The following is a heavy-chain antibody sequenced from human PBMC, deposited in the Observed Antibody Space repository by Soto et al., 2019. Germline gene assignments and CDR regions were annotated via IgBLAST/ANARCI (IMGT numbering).Heavy chain of an antibody. CDR2: ISYDGSNK. D-gene: IGHD2-2*01. CDR3: VRRKYCSSTTCFDN. J-gene: IGHJ4*02. V-gene: IGHV3-30*03. Sequence: LRLSCAASGFTFSSYGMHWVRQAPGKGLEWVAVISYDGSNKYYAASVKGRFTISRDNSKNTLYLQMSSLRAEDTAMYYCVRRKYCSSTTCFDNWGQGTLVTVSS. CDR1: GFTFSSYG.